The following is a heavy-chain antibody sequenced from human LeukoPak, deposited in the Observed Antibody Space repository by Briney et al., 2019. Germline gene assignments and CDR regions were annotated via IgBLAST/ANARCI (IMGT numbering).Heavy chain of an antibody. CDR3: AIPSSRSNNWFDP. Sequence: ASVKVSCKASGYTFTSYDINWVRQATGQGLEWMGWMNPNSGNTGYAQKFQGRVTMTRNTSISTAYMELSSLRSEDTAAYYCAIPSSRSNNWFDPWGQGTLVTVSS. CDR1: GYTFTSYD. J-gene: IGHJ5*02. CDR2: MNPNSGNT. V-gene: IGHV1-8*01. D-gene: IGHD2-15*01.